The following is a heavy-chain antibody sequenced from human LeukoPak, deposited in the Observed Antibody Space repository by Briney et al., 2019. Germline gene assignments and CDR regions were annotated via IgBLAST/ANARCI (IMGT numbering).Heavy chain of an antibody. V-gene: IGHV4-59*12. CDR3: ARKRYSSSWYVEGWFDP. CDR2: IYYSGST. Sequence: SETLSLTCTVSGGSISSYYWSWIRQPPGKGLEWIGYIYYSGSTNYNPSLKSRVTISVDTSKNQFSLKLSSVTAADTAVYYCARKRYSSSWYVEGWFDPWGQGTLVTVSS. CDR1: GGSISSYY. J-gene: IGHJ5*02. D-gene: IGHD6-13*01.